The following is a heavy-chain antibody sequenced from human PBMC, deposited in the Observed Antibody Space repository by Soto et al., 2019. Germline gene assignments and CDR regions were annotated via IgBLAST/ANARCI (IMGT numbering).Heavy chain of an antibody. V-gene: IGHV3-23*01. CDR3: ATQLFYGDYVRPYYMDV. J-gene: IGHJ6*03. Sequence: GGSLRLSCAASGFTFSSYAMSWVRQAPGKGLEWVSAISGSGGSTYYADSVKGRFTISRDNSKNTLYLQMNSLRAEDTAVYYCATQLFYGDYVRPYYMDVWGKGTTVTVSS. D-gene: IGHD4-17*01. CDR2: ISGSGGST. CDR1: GFTFSSYA.